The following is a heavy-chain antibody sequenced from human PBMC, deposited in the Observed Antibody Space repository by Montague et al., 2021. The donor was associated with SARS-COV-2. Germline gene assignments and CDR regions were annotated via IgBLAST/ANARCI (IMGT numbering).Heavy chain of an antibody. V-gene: IGHV3-23*03. Sequence: SLRLSCAASGFTFSRYALSWVRQAPGKGLEWVSVIYSGGSSPYYADSVKGRFTISRDNSKNTLYLQMNSLRAEDTAVYYCAKDPHYDFWSGYYFDYWGQGTLVTVSS. D-gene: IGHD3-3*01. CDR2: IYSGGSSP. CDR1: GFTFSRYA. J-gene: IGHJ4*02. CDR3: AKDPHYDFWSGYYFDY.